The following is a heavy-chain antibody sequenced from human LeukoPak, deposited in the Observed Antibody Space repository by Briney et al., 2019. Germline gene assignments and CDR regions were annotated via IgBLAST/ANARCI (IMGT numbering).Heavy chain of an antibody. D-gene: IGHD6-19*01. CDR2: ISSRGDST. J-gene: IGHJ4*02. Sequence: QPGGSLRLSCAASGFTFSSYAMSWVRQVPGRGLEWVSTISSRGDSTYVADSVKGRFTISRDNSKNSLYLQMNTVRAEDTAVYYCVKGPRPDITVAHTVENWGQGTLVTVSS. CDR1: GFTFSSYA. CDR3: VKGPRPDITVAHTVEN. V-gene: IGHV3-23*01.